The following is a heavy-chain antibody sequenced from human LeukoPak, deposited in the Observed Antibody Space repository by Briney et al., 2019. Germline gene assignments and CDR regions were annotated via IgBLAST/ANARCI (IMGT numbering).Heavy chain of an antibody. CDR3: AREVGVTWGSWHRGGMAY. J-gene: IGHJ4*02. CDR1: GYTFTGYY. Sequence: ASVKVSCKASGYTFTGYYMHWVRQAPGQGLEWMGRINPNSGGTNYAQKFQGRVTMTRDTSISTAYMELSRLRSDDTAVYYCAREVGVTWGSWHRGGMAYWGQGTLVTVSS. V-gene: IGHV1-2*06. CDR2: INPNSGGT. D-gene: IGHD6-13*01.